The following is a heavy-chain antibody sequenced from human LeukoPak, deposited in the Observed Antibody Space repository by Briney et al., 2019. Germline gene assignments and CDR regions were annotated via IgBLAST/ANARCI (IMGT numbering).Heavy chain of an antibody. CDR3: ARTVWFGGTDAIDI. Sequence: SETLSLTCTVSGGSISSYYWSWIRQPPGKGLEWIGSIYYSGSTYYNPSLKSRVTISVDTSKNQFSLKLSSVTAADTAVYYCARTVWFGGTDAIDIWGQGTMVTVSS. D-gene: IGHD3-10*01. J-gene: IGHJ3*02. CDR2: IYYSGST. V-gene: IGHV4-39*07. CDR1: GGSISSYY.